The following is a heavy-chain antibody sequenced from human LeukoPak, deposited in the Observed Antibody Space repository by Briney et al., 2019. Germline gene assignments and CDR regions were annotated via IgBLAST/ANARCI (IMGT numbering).Heavy chain of an antibody. CDR1: GFTFSSYG. D-gene: IGHD6-13*01. CDR2: IWYDGSNK. J-gene: IGHJ5*02. CDR3: ARGRIAAAGTSWFDP. Sequence: GGSLRLSCAAPGFTFSSYGMHWVRQAPGKGLEWVAVIWYDGSNKYSADSVKGRFTISRDNSKNTLYLQMNSLRAEDTAVYYCARGRIAAAGTSWFDPWGQGTLVTVSS. V-gene: IGHV3-33*01.